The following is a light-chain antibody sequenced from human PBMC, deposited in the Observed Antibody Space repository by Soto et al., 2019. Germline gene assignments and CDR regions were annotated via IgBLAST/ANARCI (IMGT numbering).Light chain of an antibody. V-gene: IGKV1-5*03. CDR1: QTISSW. J-gene: IGKJ1*01. CDR2: KAS. Sequence: DIQMTQSPSTLSGSVGARVTITCRASQTISSWLAWYQQKPGKAPKLLIYKASTLKSGVPSRFSGSGSGTEFTLTISSLQPDDFATYYCQHYNSYSVAFGQGTKVELK. CDR3: QHYNSYSVA.